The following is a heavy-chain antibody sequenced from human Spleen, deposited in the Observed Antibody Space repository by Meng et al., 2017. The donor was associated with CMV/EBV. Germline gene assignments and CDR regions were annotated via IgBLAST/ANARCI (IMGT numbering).Heavy chain of an antibody. Sequence: GYTAASDGLSWVRQAPGQGLEWMGWISPYNGNTKYAQKFQGRVTMTTDTSTSTVYMELRNLGSDDTAVYYCARGIFRFLEWLPSLDYWGQGTLVTVSS. CDR2: ISPYNGNT. CDR1: GYTAASDG. CDR3: ARGIFRFLEWLPSLDY. J-gene: IGHJ4*02. D-gene: IGHD3-3*01. V-gene: IGHV1-18*01.